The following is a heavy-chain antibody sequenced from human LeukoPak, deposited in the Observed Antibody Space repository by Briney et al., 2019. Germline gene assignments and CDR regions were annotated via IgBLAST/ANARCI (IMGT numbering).Heavy chain of an antibody. CDR1: GHTFTSYG. Sequence: VKVSCKASGHTFTSYGISWVRQAPGQGLEWMGWISAYNGNTNYAQRFQGRVTMTTDTSTSTAYMELRSLRSDDTAVYYCARGHCSSTSCYRGVDYWGQGTLVTVSS. J-gene: IGHJ4*02. CDR2: ISAYNGNT. D-gene: IGHD2-2*01. V-gene: IGHV1-18*01. CDR3: ARGHCSSTSCYRGVDY.